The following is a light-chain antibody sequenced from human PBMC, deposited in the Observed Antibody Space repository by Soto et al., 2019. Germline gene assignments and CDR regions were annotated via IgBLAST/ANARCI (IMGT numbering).Light chain of an antibody. Sequence: EIVLTQSPATLSLSPGDRATLSCRASQSVGSYLGWYQQRPGQAPRLLIYDASNRDTGIPARFSGSGSGTDFTLPISSLEPEDFAVYYCQKRSDWPSTFGGGTKVEIK. V-gene: IGKV3-11*01. J-gene: IGKJ4*01. CDR2: DAS. CDR1: QSVGSY. CDR3: QKRSDWPST.